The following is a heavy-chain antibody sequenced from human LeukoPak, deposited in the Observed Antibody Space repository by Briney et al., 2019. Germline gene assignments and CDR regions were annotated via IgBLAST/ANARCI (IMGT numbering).Heavy chain of an antibody. CDR1: GGTFSSYA. CDR2: INPSGGST. Sequence: ASVKVSCKASGGTFSSYAISWVRQAPGQGLEWMGIINPSGGSTSYAQKFQGRVTMTRDTSTSTVYMELSSLRSEDTAVYYCARGQQLADWYFDLWGRGTLVTVSS. CDR3: ARGQQLADWYFDL. J-gene: IGHJ2*01. D-gene: IGHD6-13*01. V-gene: IGHV1-46*01.